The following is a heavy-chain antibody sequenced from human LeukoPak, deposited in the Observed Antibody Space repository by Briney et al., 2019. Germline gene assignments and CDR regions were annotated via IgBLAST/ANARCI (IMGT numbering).Heavy chain of an antibody. CDR1: GGTFSSYA. CDR2: IIPILGIA. V-gene: IGHV1-69*04. J-gene: IGHJ4*02. D-gene: IGHD5-18*01. CDR3: ATGYSYGYLTN. Sequence: SVKVSRKASGGTFSSYAISWVRQAPGQGLEWMGRIIPILGIANYAQKFQGRVTITADKSTSTAYMELSSLRSEDTAVYYCATGYSYGYLTNWGQGTLVTVSS.